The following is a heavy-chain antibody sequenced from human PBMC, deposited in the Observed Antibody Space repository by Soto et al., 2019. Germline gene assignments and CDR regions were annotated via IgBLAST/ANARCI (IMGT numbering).Heavy chain of an antibody. Sequence: KFQGRVTITRDTSASTAYMELSSLRSEDTAVYYCARDIAFDTWGQGTMFTFSS. V-gene: IGHV1-3*01. J-gene: IGHJ3*02. CDR3: ARDIAFDT.